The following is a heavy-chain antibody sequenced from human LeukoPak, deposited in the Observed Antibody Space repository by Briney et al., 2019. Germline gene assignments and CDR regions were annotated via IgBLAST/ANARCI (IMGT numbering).Heavy chain of an antibody. J-gene: IGHJ5*02. D-gene: IGHD1-7*01. CDR2: ISSNGGST. V-gene: IGHV3-64*01. Sequence: GGSLRLSCAASGFTFSSYAMHWVRQAPGKGLEYVSAISSNGGSTYYANSVKGRFTISRDNSKNTLYLQMGSLRAEGVAVYYCARAITGTTTAWFDPWGQGTLVTVSS. CDR3: ARAITGTTTAWFDP. CDR1: GFTFSSYA.